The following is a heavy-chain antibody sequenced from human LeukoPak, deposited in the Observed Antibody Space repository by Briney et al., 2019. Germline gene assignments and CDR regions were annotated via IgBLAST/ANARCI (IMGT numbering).Heavy chain of an antibody. J-gene: IGHJ4*02. CDR1: GFTFRSYS. V-gene: IGHV3-30*04. CDR2: ISFDGSHQ. Sequence: GGSLRLSCVASGFTFRSYSLRWVRQAPGKGLEWVAVISFDGSHQYFADSVKGRFTISRDNSNNTLYLQMNSLRAEDTAVYYCATPLISISSTTYYNYFEYWGQGALVTVSS. CDR3: ATPLISISSTTYYNYFEY. D-gene: IGHD2-2*01.